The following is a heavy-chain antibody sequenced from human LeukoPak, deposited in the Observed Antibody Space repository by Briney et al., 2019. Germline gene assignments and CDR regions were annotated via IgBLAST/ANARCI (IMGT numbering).Heavy chain of an antibody. V-gene: IGHV3-23*01. CDR1: GFSFPYG. CDR3: ARVQRGIAVALDY. CDR2: ITNSGENT. D-gene: IGHD6-19*01. Sequence: GGSLRLSCEASGFSFPYGMSWVRQAPGKGLEWVSGITNSGENTYYADSVKGRFTISRDNVKNLLYLQMNSLRAEDTAVYYCARVQRGIAVALDYWGQGTLATVSS. J-gene: IGHJ4*02.